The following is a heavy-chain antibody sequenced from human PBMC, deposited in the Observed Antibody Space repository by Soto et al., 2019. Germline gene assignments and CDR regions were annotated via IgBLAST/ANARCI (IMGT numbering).Heavy chain of an antibody. D-gene: IGHD2-8*01. Sequence: EVQLVESGGGLVKPGGSLRLSCAASGFTFSSYTMNWVRQAPGKGLECVSSLSTSSNYIYYADSVKGRFTISRDNAKNSLYLQMNILRAEDTAVYYCARGDGRHYFDYWGQGTLVTVSS. V-gene: IGHV3-21*02. CDR2: LSTSSNYI. CDR3: ARGDGRHYFDY. CDR1: GFTFSSYT. J-gene: IGHJ4*02.